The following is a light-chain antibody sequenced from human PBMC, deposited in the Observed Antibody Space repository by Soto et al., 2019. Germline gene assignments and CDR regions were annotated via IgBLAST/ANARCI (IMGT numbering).Light chain of an antibody. CDR2: GAS. V-gene: IGKV3D-20*02. CDR3: QQYNNWPAIT. CDR1: QSVYSSY. J-gene: IGKJ5*01. Sequence: EIVLTQSPGTLSLSPGQRATLSCRASQSVYSSYLAWYQQKPGQPPRLLIYGASSRATGIPDRFSGSGSGTEFTLTIGRLQSEDFAVYYCQQYNNWPAITFGQGTRLEIK.